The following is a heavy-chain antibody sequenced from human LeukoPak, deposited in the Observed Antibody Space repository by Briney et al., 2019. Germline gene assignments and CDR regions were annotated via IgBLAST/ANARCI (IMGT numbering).Heavy chain of an antibody. J-gene: IGHJ6*02. CDR2: INAGNGNT. D-gene: IGHD2-21*02. CDR3: ASCGGDCYGYYYYGMDV. CDR1: GYTFTSYA. V-gene: IGHV1-3*01. Sequence: ASVKVSCKASGYTFTSYAMHWVRQAPGQRLEWMGCINAGNGNTKYSQKFQGRVTITRDTSASTAYMELSSLRSEDTAVYYCASCGGDCYGYYYYGMDVWGQGTTVTVSS.